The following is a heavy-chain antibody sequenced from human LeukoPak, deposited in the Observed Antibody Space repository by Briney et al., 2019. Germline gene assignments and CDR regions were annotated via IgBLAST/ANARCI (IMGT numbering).Heavy chain of an antibody. CDR1: GFTFSSYW. D-gene: IGHD1-26*01. CDR3: ARGGKYHFDY. CDR2: IKEEGSEK. Sequence: GGSLRLSCAASGFTFSSYWMSWVRRAPGKGLEWVANIKEEGSEKYYVDSVKGRFTISRDNAKNSLYLQMDSLRAEDTAVYYCARGGKYHFDYWGQGTLVTVSS. V-gene: IGHV3-7*01. J-gene: IGHJ4*02.